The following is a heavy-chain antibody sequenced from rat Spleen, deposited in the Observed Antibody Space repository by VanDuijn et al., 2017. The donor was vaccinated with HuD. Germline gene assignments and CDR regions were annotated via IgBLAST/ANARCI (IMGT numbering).Heavy chain of an antibody. CDR3: TRGTYFRH. D-gene: IGHD4-6*01. J-gene: IGHJ3*01. V-gene: IGHV5-29*01. CDR2: ISYDGSST. Sequence: EVQLVESGGGLVQPGRSLKLSCAASGFTFSNYGMAWVRQAPTKGLDWVATISYDGSSTYYRDSVKGRFTISRDNAKSTLYLQMDSLRSEDTATYYCTRGTYFRHWGQGTLVTVSS. CDR1: GFTFSNYG.